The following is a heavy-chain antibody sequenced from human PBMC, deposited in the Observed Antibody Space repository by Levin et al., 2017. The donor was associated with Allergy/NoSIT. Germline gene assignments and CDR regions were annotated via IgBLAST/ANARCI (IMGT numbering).Heavy chain of an antibody. V-gene: IGHV1-69*13. D-gene: IGHD2-21*02. Sequence: SVKVSCKASGATFSSYAISWVRQAPRQGLEWMGGIIPMFGTTNYAQKFQDRVTITADESTSTAYMELNSLRSEDSAIYCCTGDCGGDCYFDSWGQGTLVTVSS. CDR3: TGDCGGDCYFDS. CDR2: IIPMFGTT. J-gene: IGHJ4*02. CDR1: GATFSSYA.